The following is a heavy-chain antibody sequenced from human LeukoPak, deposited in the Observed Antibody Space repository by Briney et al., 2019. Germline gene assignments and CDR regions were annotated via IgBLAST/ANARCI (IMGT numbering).Heavy chain of an antibody. V-gene: IGHV5-51*01. D-gene: IGHD3-22*01. CDR2: IYPGDSDT. CDR3: ARTYYYDSGGFYYRAAFDI. J-gene: IGHJ3*02. CDR1: GYSFTTYW. Sequence: GESLKISCKGFGYSFTTYWIGCVRQMPGKGLEWMGIIYPGDSDTRYSPSFQGQVTISADKSISTAYLQWSSLKASDTAMYYCARTYYYDSGGFYYRAAFDIWGQGTMVTVSS.